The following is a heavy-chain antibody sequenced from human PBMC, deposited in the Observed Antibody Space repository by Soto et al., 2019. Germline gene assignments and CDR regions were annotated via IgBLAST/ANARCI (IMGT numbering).Heavy chain of an antibody. V-gene: IGHV4-59*01. D-gene: IGHD3-10*01. Sequence: PSETLSFTCTVSGGSISSYYWSWIRQPPGKGLEWIGYVYYSGSTNYNPSLKSRVTISVDTSKNQFSLKLSSVTAADTAVYYCARVTYYYGSGSYMDYYYYGMDVWGQGTTVTVSS. J-gene: IGHJ6*02. CDR1: GGSISSYY. CDR2: VYYSGST. CDR3: ARVTYYYGSGSYMDYYYYGMDV.